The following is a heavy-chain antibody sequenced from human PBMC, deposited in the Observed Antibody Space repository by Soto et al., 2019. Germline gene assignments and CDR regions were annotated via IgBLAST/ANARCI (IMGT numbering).Heavy chain of an antibody. CDR3: ARQKKAVAYYYYYGMDV. Sequence: GESLKISCKGSGYSFTSYWIGWVRQMPGKGLEWMGIIYPGDSDTRYSPPFQGQVTISADKSISTAYLQWSSLKASDTAMYYCARQKKAVAYYYYYGMDVWGQGTTVTVSS. CDR2: IYPGDSDT. V-gene: IGHV5-51*01. CDR1: GYSFTSYW. D-gene: IGHD6-19*01. J-gene: IGHJ6*02.